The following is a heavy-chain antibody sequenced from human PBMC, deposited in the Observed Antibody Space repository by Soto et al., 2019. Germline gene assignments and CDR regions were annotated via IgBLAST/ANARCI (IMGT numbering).Heavy chain of an antibody. D-gene: IGHD1-26*01. CDR2: IYYSGST. CDR1: GGTVISGSYY. J-gene: IGHJ4*02. CDR3: ARDTGGHSGSPGPDY. Sequence: SAAQPLAGTVSGGTVISGSYYWNWIQQPPGKGLEWIGYIYYSGSTNYNPSLKSRVTISVDTSKNQFSLKLSSVTAADTAVYFCARDTGGHSGSPGPDYWGKGTPVT. V-gene: IGHV4-61*01.